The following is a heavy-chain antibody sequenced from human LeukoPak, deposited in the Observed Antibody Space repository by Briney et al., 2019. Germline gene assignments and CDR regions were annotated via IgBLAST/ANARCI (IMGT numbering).Heavy chain of an antibody. D-gene: IGHD6-13*01. CDR1: GGSISPFY. CDR2: IYYTGGT. Sequence: SETLSLTCTVSGGSISPFYWNWIRQPPGKGLEWIGYIYYTGGTSYSPSLNSRATISVDTSKNQISLKLNSVTAADTAVYYCARHGSSYSFDCWGQGILVTVSS. CDR3: ARHGSSYSFDC. J-gene: IGHJ4*02. V-gene: IGHV4-59*08.